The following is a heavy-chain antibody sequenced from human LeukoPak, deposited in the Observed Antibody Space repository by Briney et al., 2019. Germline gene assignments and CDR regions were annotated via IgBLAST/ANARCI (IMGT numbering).Heavy chain of an antibody. D-gene: IGHD3-22*01. CDR1: GDSINSLDL. CDR2: MYLSGTT. CDR3: XGLVGRYSSGLYYYYFDY. V-gene: IGHV4-4*02. J-gene: IGHJ4*02. Sequence: PSGTLSLTCTVSGDSINSLDLWSWVRQPPGKGLEWIGEMYLSGTTHSNPSVKSRVTISIDKSKNQFFLNLSSVTAADTAVYYCXGLVGRYSSGLYYYYFDYWGQGTLVTVSS.